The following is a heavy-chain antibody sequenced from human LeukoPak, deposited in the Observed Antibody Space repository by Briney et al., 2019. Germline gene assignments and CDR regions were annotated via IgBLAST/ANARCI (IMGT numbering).Heavy chain of an antibody. J-gene: IGHJ4*02. CDR1: GYTFTSYY. D-gene: IGHD1-26*01. Sequence: ASVKVSCKASGYTFTSYYMDWVRQAPGQGREWMGIINPSGGSTSYAQKFQGRVTMTRDTSTSTVYMELSSLRSEDTAVYYCARGPVGAEPIDYWGQGTLVTVSS. CDR3: ARGPVGAEPIDY. CDR2: INPSGGST. V-gene: IGHV1-46*01.